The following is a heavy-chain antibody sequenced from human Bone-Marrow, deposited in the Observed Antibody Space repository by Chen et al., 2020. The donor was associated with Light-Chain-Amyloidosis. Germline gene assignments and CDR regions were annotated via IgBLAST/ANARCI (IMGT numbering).Heavy chain of an antibody. CDR2: MNPNSGNT. CDR1: GYTFTSYD. Sequence: QVQLVQSGAEVKKPGASVKVSCKAAGYTFTSYDINWVRQATGQGLEWMGWMNPNSGNTGYAQKFQGRVTMTRNTSISTAYMELSSLRSEDTAVYYCARGSYGSGSYYHYYYYGMDVWGQGTTVTVSS. CDR3: ARGSYGSGSYYHYYYYGMDV. J-gene: IGHJ6*02. D-gene: IGHD3-10*01. V-gene: IGHV1-8*01.